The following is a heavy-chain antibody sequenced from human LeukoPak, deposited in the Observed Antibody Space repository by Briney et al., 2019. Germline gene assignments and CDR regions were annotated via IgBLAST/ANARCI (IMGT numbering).Heavy chain of an antibody. J-gene: IGHJ4*02. V-gene: IGHV3-23*01. CDR1: RFSFSSYG. D-gene: IGHD2-15*01. Sequence: GGSLRLSCAASRFSFSSYGMSWVRQAPGKGLEWVSAISGSGGSTYYADSVKGRFTISRDNSKNTLYLQMNSLRTEDTAGYHCARDMRILDSWGQGTLVTVSS. CDR3: ARDMRILDS. CDR2: ISGSGGST.